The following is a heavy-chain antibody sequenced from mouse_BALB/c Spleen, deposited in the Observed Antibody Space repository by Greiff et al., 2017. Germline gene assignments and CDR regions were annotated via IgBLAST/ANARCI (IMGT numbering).Heavy chain of an antibody. D-gene: IGHD2-1*01. CDR2: INPYNGDT. CDR3: GKGYGNRDYYAMDY. CDR1: GYSFTGYF. Sequence: VQLKESGPELVKPGASVKISCKASGYSFTGYFMNWVKQSHGKSLEWIGRINPYNGDTFYNQKFKGKATLTVDKSSSTAHIELMRLTSEASAVYYCGKGYGNRDYYAMDYWGQGTSVTVSS. J-gene: IGHJ4*01. V-gene: IGHV1-37*01.